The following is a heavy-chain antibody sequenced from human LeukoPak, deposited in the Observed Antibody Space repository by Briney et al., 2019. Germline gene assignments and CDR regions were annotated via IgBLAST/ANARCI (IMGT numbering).Heavy chain of an antibody. J-gene: IGHJ4*02. CDR3: AKDNGYYFDY. Sequence: SLRLSCAASGFTFDNYAMHWVRQAPGKGLEWVSGFSWNSGSIDYADSVKGRFTISRDNAKNSLYLQMSSLRAEDTALYYCAKDNGYYFDYWGQGTLVTVSS. CDR2: FSWNSGSI. V-gene: IGHV3-9*01. CDR1: GFTFDNYA.